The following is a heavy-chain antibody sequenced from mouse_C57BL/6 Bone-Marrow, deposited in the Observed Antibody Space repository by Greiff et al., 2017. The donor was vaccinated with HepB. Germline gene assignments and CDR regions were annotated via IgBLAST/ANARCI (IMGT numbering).Heavy chain of an antibody. D-gene: IGHD1-1*01. CDR2: IHPSDSDT. CDR1: GYTFTSYW. Sequence: VQLQQPGAELVKPGASVKVSCKASGYTFTSYWMHWVKQRPGQGLEWIGRIHPSDSDTNYNQKFKGKATLTVDKSSSTAYMQLSSLTSEDSAVYYCSIGDYYGSRWQYYFDYWGQGPTLTVSS. V-gene: IGHV1-74*01. J-gene: IGHJ2*01. CDR3: SIGDYYGSRWQYYFDY.